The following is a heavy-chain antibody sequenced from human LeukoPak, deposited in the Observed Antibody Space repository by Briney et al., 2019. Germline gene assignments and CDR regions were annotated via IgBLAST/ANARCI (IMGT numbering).Heavy chain of an antibody. CDR2: INHSGST. D-gene: IGHD6-6*01. CDR3: ARGAAPPAARPRYYYYYGMDV. Sequence: PSETLSLTCAVYGGSFSGYYWSWIRQPPGKGLEWIGEINHSGSTNYNPSLKSRVTISVDTSKNQFSLKLSSVTAADTAVYYCARGAAPPAARPRYYYYYGMDVRGQGTTVTVSS. CDR1: GGSFSGYY. J-gene: IGHJ6*02. V-gene: IGHV4-34*01.